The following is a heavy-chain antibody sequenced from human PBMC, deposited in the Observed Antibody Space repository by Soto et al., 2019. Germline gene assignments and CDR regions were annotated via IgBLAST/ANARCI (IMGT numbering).Heavy chain of an antibody. CDR3: ARDIWRWRLGTQDY. CDR1: GFTFSSYA. D-gene: IGHD3-3*01. V-gene: IGHV3-30-3*01. CDR2: ISYDGSNK. J-gene: IGHJ4*02. Sequence: GGSLRLSCAASGFTFSSYAMHWVRQAPGKGLEWVAVISYDGSNKYYADSVKGRFTISRDNSXXXXXLXMNSLRAEDTAVYYCARDIWRWRLGTQDYWGQGTLVTVSS.